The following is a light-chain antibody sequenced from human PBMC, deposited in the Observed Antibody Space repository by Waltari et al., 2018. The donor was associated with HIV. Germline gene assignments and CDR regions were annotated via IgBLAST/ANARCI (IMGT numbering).Light chain of an antibody. CDR2: GDN. Sequence: QSVLTQPPSLSGAPGQRVSSSCTGSTSTIGEGNDVHWYQELPGTAPKLPIYGDNNRPSGVPDRFSGSKSGTSASLAITGLQFEDEADYYCQSYDSSLSAWVFGGGTKLTVL. V-gene: IGLV1-40*01. J-gene: IGLJ3*02. CDR3: QSYDSSLSAWV. CDR1: TSTIGEGND.